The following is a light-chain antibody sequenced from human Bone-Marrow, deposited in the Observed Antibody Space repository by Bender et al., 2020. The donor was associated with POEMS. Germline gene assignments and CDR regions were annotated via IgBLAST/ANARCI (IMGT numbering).Light chain of an antibody. J-gene: IGLJ2*01. CDR3: QAWDSSTAVV. CDR2: DAK. V-gene: IGLV3-21*02. Sequence: SYVLTQPPSVSVAPGQTATITCGGNNIVSKSVHWYQQKPGQAPVMVVHDAKDRPAGIPERFSGSNSGNIATLTISGTQAMDEAEYYCQAWDSSTAVVFGGGTKLTVL. CDR1: NIVSKS.